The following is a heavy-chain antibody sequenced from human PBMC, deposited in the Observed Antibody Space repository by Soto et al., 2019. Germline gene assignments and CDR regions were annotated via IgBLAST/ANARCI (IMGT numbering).Heavy chain of an antibody. V-gene: IGHV4-34*01. J-gene: IGHJ4*02. CDR1: GGSFSGYY. CDR3: ARGGTVNQIYYFDY. Sequence: PSETLSLTCAVYGGSFSGYYWSWIRQPPGKGLEWIGEINHSGSTNYNPSLKSRVTISVDTSKNQFSLKLSSVTAADTAVYHCARGGTVNQIYYFDYWGQGTLVTVSS. D-gene: IGHD4-17*01. CDR2: INHSGST.